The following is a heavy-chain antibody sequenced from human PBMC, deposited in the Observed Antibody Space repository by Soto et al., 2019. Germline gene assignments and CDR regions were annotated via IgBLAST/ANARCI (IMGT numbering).Heavy chain of an antibody. CDR2: IIPIFGTA. CDR1: GGTFSSYA. CDR3: ATDGSGSHMGYYYGMDV. J-gene: IGHJ6*02. Sequence: GASVKVSCKASGGTFSSYAISWVLQAPGQGLEWMGGIIPIFGTANYAQKFQGRVTITADESTSTAYMELSSLRSEDTAVYYCATDGSGSHMGYYYGMDVWGQGTTVTVSS. V-gene: IGHV1-69*13. D-gene: IGHD3-10*01.